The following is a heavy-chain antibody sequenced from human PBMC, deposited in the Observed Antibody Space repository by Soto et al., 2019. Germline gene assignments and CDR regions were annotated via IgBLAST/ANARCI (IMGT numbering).Heavy chain of an antibody. CDR2: ISSSSSYI. D-gene: IGHD3-10*01. V-gene: IGHV3-21*01. Sequence: SLTLSCAASGFTFRSYSMNWVRQAPGKGLEWVSSISSSSSYIYYADSVKGRFTISRDNAKNSLYVQMNILRAEDTVVYYCARPGMARTMSYYYGMDVCRQRTTGTVAS. J-gene: IGHJ6*02. CDR1: GFTFRSYS. CDR3: ARPGMARTMSYYYGMDV.